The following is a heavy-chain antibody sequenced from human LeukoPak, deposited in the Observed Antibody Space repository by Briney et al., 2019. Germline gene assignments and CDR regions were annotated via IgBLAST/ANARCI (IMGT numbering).Heavy chain of an antibody. CDR1: GFTFSSYW. V-gene: IGHV3-7*05. D-gene: IGHD1-14*01. Sequence: GGSLRLPCAASGFTFSSYWMSWVRQAPGKGLEWVANIKGDGSEKHQVDSVKGRFTISRDNAKNSLYLQMDSLGVEDTAIYYCARDNSGPDPEHWAAWGQGTLVTVSS. CDR3: ARDNSGPDPEHWAA. J-gene: IGHJ5*02. CDR2: IKGDGSEK.